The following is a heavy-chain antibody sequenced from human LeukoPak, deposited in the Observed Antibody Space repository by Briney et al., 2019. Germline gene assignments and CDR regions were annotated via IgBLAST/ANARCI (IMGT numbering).Heavy chain of an antibody. J-gene: IGHJ4*02. CDR1: GFTFDTYG. CDR2: ISGSGGST. CDR3: AKGGGMSSSWRFDY. V-gene: IGHV3-23*01. D-gene: IGHD6-13*01. Sequence: GGSLRLSCAASGFTFDTYGMTWVRQAPGKGLEWVSSISGSGGSTYYADSVKGRFTISRDNSKNTLYLQMDSLRAEDTAVYYCAKGGGMSSSWRFDYWGQGTLVTVSS.